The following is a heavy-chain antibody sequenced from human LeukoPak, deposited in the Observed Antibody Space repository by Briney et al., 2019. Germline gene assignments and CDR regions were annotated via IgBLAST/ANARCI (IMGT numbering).Heavy chain of an antibody. CDR1: GFTFSSFG. CDR3: ATPMGIFGSWRDFDY. Sequence: GGTLRLSCAASGFTFSSFGMSWVRHAPGKGLVWVSRINSDGSSTSYADSVKGRFTISRDNAKNTLYLQMNSLRAEDTAVYYCATPMGIFGSWRDFDYWGQGTLVTVSS. J-gene: IGHJ4*02. CDR2: INSDGSST. V-gene: IGHV3-74*01. D-gene: IGHD3-3*01.